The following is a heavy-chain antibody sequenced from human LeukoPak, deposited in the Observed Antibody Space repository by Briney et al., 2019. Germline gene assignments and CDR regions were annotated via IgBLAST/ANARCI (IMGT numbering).Heavy chain of an antibody. V-gene: IGHV4-34*01. Sequence: SETLSLTCAVYGGSFSGYYWSWIRQPPGKGLEWIGEINHSGSTNYNPSLKSRVTISVDMSKNQFSLKLSSVTAADTAVYYCARGARSGWLESHYMDVWGKGTTVTVSS. J-gene: IGHJ6*03. CDR1: GGSFSGYY. CDR2: INHSGST. D-gene: IGHD6-19*01. CDR3: ARGARSGWLESHYMDV.